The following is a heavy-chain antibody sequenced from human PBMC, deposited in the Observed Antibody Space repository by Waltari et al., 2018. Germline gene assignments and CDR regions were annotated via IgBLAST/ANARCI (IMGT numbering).Heavy chain of an antibody. CDR3: ARHWKRNGYRFDP. V-gene: IGHV4-39*01. J-gene: IGHJ5*02. CDR1: GGSLSSSRYY. Sequence: QLQLQESGPGLVKPSATLSLTCSVSGGSLSSSRYYWGWIRQSPGKGLEWIGSIYYSGSIYYNPTLQSRVTISGDTSKNQFSLNLSSVTAADTAVYYCARHWKRNGYRFDPWGQGTRVNVSS. D-gene: IGHD5-12*01. CDR2: IYYSGSI.